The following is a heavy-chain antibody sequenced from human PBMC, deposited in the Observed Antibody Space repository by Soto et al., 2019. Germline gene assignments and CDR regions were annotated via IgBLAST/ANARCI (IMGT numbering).Heavy chain of an antibody. CDR3: ASASPSSSSWTTEIDY. J-gene: IGHJ4*02. V-gene: IGHV1-3*01. CDR2: INAGNGNT. CDR1: GYTFTCYA. Sequence: ASVKVSCKASGYTFTCYAMHCVRQAPGQRLEWMGWINAGNGNTKYSQKFQGGVTITRDTSASTAYMELSSLRSEDTAVYYCASASPSSSSWTTEIDYWGQGTLVTVSS. D-gene: IGHD6-13*01.